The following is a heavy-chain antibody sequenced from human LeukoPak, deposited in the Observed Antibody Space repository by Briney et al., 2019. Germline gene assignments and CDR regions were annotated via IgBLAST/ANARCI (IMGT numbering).Heavy chain of an antibody. CDR1: GFTFSSYW. D-gene: IGHD2-15*01. Sequence: PGGSLRLSCAASGFTFSSYWMSWVRQAPGKGLEWVANINQDGSDKYNADSVKGRFTISRDNAKHTLYLQMNRLSAEHTAVYYCASEGGGGGSFNHNWFDPWGQGTLVTVS. J-gene: IGHJ5*02. V-gene: IGHV3-7*01. CDR2: INQDGSDK. CDR3: ASEGGGGGSFNHNWFDP.